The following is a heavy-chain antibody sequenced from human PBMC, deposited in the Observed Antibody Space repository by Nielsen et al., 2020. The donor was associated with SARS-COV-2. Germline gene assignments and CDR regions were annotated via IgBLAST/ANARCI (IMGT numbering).Heavy chain of an antibody. Sequence: SLKISCAASGFTFDDYAMHWVRQAPGKGLEWVSGISWNSGSIGYADSVKGRFTISRDNAKNSLYLQMNSLRAEDTALYYCAKDGGYGMDVWGQGTTVTVSS. J-gene: IGHJ6*02. CDR1: GFTFDDYA. CDR3: AKDGGYGMDV. D-gene: IGHD2-15*01. CDR2: ISWNSGSI. V-gene: IGHV3-9*01.